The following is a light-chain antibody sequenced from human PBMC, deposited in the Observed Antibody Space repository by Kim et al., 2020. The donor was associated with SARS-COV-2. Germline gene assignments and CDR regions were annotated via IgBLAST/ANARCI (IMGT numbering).Light chain of an antibody. CDR2: DTT. J-gene: IGLJ3*02. CDR3: LLSYSGARV. V-gene: IGLV7-46*01. Sequence: PGETVTLTFGSSTGTVSSGHYPHWLQLKPDQAPTTLIADTTKKHSWTPARFSGSLLGGKAALTLSGAQPEDEADYYCLLSYSGARVFGGGTQLTVL. CDR1: TGTVSSGHY.